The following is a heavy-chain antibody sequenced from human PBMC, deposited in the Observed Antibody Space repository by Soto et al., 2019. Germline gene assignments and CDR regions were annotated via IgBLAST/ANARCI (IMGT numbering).Heavy chain of an antibody. Sequence: SETLSLTCTVSGGSISSGGYYWSRIRQHPGKGLEWIGYIYYSGSTYYNPSLKSRVTISVDTSKNQFSLKLSSVTAADTAVYYCARSPYITICGVVTRYNWFDPWGQGTLVTVSS. D-gene: IGHD3-3*01. CDR1: GGSISSGGYY. CDR2: IYYSGST. J-gene: IGHJ5*02. CDR3: ARSPYITICGVVTRYNWFDP. V-gene: IGHV4-31*03.